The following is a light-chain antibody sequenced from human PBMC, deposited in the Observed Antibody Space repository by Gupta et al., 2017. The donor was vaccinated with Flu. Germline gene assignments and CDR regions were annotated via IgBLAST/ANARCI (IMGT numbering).Light chain of an antibody. Sequence: ATLYVSPGERATRSCRARQRDGSDLGWFQQRPGQAPRLLIYAASSRDTGVPARFSGGGYGTELTLTISSLQSEDLATYYCQQYHKGPPITIGQGTKVEFK. CDR2: AAS. CDR1: QRDGSD. CDR3: QQYHKGPPIT. J-gene: IGKJ1*01. V-gene: IGKV3-15*01.